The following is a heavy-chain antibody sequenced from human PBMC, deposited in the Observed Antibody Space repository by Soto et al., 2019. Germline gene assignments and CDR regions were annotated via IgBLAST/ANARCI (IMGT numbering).Heavy chain of an antibody. CDR1: GGGNLRDYR. D-gene: IGHD3-16*01. Sequence: QVQLVQSGAEVKEPGSSVKVSCKASGGGNLRDYRTTWVRRAPGQGLEWMGGIIPKLGSANYAQNFQGRVTITADESTNSVYGELGSLRSGDRPVYYWARGGDVHNSGAVYGGQGPPFTVSS. CDR3: ARGGDVHNSGAVY. CDR2: IIPKLGSA. J-gene: IGHJ4*02. V-gene: IGHV1-69*01.